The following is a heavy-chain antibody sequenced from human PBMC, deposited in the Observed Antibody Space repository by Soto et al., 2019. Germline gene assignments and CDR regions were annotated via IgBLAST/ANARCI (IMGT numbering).Heavy chain of an antibody. CDR3: AKGSGGSLDAFDI. D-gene: IGHD2-15*01. CDR1: GFTFSSYA. V-gene: IGHV3-23*01. J-gene: IGHJ3*02. Sequence: GGSLRLSCAASGFTFSSYAMSLVRQAPGKGLEWVSAISGSGGSTYYADSVKGRFTISRDNSKNTLYLQMNSLRAEDTAVYYCAKGSGGSLDAFDIWGQGTMVTVSS. CDR2: ISGSGGST.